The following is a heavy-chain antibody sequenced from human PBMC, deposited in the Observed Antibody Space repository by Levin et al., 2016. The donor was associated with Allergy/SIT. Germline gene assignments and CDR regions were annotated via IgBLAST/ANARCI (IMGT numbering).Heavy chain of an antibody. Sequence: SETLSLTCSVSGVSITNYYWSWIRQPPGKGLELIGYTHYYGITDYNPSLKSRVTMSVDPSKHQFSLKLTSMTAADTAVYYCARGTFYNSGWIDFWGQGTLVSVSS. D-gene: IGHD6-19*01. J-gene: IGHJ5*01. CDR3: ARGTFYNSGWIDF. CDR2: THYYGIT. CDR1: GVSITNYY. V-gene: IGHV4-59*01.